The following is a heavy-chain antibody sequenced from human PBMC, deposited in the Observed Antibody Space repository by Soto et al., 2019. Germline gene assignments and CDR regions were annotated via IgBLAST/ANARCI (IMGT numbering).Heavy chain of an antibody. V-gene: IGHV4-39*02. Sequence: SETLSLTCTVSGGSISSSSYYWGWIRQPPGKGLEWIGSIYYSGSTYYNPSLKSRVTISVDTSKNQFSLKLSSVTAADPAVYYCARDYYGSGSFIHYYYYGMDVWGQGTTVTVSS. D-gene: IGHD3-10*01. CDR1: GGSISSSSYY. J-gene: IGHJ6*02. CDR2: IYYSGST. CDR3: ARDYYGSGSFIHYYYYGMDV.